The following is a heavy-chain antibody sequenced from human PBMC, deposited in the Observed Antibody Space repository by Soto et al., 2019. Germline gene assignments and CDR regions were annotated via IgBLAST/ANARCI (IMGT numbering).Heavy chain of an antibody. V-gene: IGHV3-23*01. CDR2: ISGSGGGT. J-gene: IGHJ6*03. D-gene: IGHD2-15*01. CDR3: AKAINPRYCSGGTCYYYYMDV. CDR1: GFTFSTYA. Sequence: GGSLRLSCAASGFTFSTYAMSWVRQAPGKGLEWVSAISGSGGGTYYADSVKGRFTISRDNSKNTLYLQMNSLRAEDTAVYYCAKAINPRYCSGGTCYYYYMDVWGKGTTVTVSS.